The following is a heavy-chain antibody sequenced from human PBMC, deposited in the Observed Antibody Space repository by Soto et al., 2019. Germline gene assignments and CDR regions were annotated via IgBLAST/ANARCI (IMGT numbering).Heavy chain of an antibody. V-gene: IGHV3-48*03. D-gene: IGHD1-26*01. CDR1: GFSFSSYE. J-gene: IGHJ4*02. Sequence: EVQLVESGGGLVQPGGSLRLSCAASGFSFSSYEMNWVRQAPGMGLEWLSRISSSDGTVYYADSVKGRFTISRDNAKNSLYLQMNSLRAEDTAVYYCARSGSYYSFDYWGQGTLVTVSS. CDR2: ISSSDGTV. CDR3: ARSGSYYSFDY.